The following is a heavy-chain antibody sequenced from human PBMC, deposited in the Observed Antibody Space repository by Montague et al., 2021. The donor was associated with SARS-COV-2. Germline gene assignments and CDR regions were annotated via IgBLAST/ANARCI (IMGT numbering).Heavy chain of an antibody. D-gene: IGHD6-19*01. Sequence: ETLSLTYSVSGGSISSTSFFWAWIRQPPGKGLEWVGSMYSSGTTYYNPSLKSRVTISGDTSRNQLSVRLSSVTAADTAVYYCARSTSGWFIYWGQGTLVTVSS. CDR1: GGSISSTSFF. CDR3: ARSTSGWFIY. V-gene: IGHV4-39*01. CDR2: MYSSGTT. J-gene: IGHJ4*02.